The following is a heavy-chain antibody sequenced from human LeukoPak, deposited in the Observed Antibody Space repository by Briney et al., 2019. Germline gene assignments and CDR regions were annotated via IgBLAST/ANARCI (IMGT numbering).Heavy chain of an antibody. CDR2: INHSGST. D-gene: IGHD6-13*01. J-gene: IGHJ6*03. CDR1: GGSFSGYY. Sequence: SETLSLTCAVYGGSFSGYYWSWIRQPPGKGLEWIGEINHSGSTNYNPSLKRRVTISVDTSKNQFSLKLSSVTAADTAVYYCARGRYSSSWYGYYYYMDVWGKGTTVTVSS. CDR3: ARGRYSSSWYGYYYYMDV. V-gene: IGHV4-34*01.